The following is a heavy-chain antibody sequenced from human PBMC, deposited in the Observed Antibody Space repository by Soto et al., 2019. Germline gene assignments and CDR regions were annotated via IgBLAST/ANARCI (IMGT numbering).Heavy chain of an antibody. CDR2: IWYDGTNK. J-gene: IGHJ3*02. CDR3: ARVRRYYESTGYPFDI. CDR1: GFTFVNYG. Sequence: EQVVESGGGVVQPGRSLRLSCAASGFTFVNYGMHWVRQAPGKGLEWLAVIWYDGTNKYYADSVKGRFIVSGDNSKNTLYLQMNSLRAEDTAVYYCARVRRYYESTGYPFDIWGQGTVLTVSS. D-gene: IGHD3-22*01. V-gene: IGHV3-33*01.